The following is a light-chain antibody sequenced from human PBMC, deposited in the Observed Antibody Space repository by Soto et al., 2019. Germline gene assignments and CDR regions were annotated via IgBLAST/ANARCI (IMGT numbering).Light chain of an antibody. J-gene: IGKJ4*01. CDR3: QQSYSSPFT. V-gene: IGKV1-39*01. CDR1: QSITTY. CDR2: AAS. Sequence: DIQMTQSPSSLSASVGDRVTITCRASQSITTYLNWYQQKPGKAPNLLIYAASSLQSGVPSRFSGSGSGTDFTLTISSLQPEDFATYFCQQSYSSPFTCGGGTKVEIK.